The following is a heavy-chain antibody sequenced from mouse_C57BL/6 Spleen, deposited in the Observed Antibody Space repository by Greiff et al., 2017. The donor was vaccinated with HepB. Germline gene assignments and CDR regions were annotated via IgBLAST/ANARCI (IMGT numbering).Heavy chain of an antibody. J-gene: IGHJ2*01. CDR1: GYTFTDYN. Sequence: EVQLQQSGPELVKPGASVKIPCKASGYTFTDYNMGWVKQSHGKSLEWIGDINPNNGGTIYNQKFKGKATLTVDKSSSTAYMELRSLTSEDTAVYYCARGPTVALDYWGQGTTLTVSS. V-gene: IGHV1-18*01. CDR2: INPNNGGT. CDR3: ARGPTVALDY. D-gene: IGHD1-1*01.